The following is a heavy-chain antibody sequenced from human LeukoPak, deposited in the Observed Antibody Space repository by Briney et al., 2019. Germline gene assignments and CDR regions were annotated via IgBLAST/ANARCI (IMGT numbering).Heavy chain of an antibody. D-gene: IGHD3-3*01. CDR1: GYTFTGYY. V-gene: IGHV1-2*02. CDR2: INPNSCGT. J-gene: IGHJ4*02. CDR3: AREGGYDSDY. Sequence: ASVKVSCKASGYTFTGYYMHWVRRAPGQGLEWMGWINPNSCGTNYAQKFQGRVTMTRDTSISTAYMALSRLRSDDTAVYYCAREGGYDSDYWGQGTLVTVSS.